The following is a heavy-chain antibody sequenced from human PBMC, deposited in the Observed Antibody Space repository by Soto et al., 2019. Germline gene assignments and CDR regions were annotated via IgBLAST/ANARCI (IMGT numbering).Heavy chain of an antibody. V-gene: IGHV4-4*02. D-gene: IGHD3-10*01. CDR1: SGSIRSSNW. CDR3: ARATMVRGVMSYYYYYYMDV. CDR2: IYHRGST. J-gene: IGHJ6*03. Sequence: QVQLQESGPGLVKPSGTLSLTCAVSSGSIRSSNWSSWVRQPPGKGLEWIGEIYHRGSTNYNPSLKSRDTISVDKSKNQFSLKLSSVTAADTAVYYCARATMVRGVMSYYYYYYMDVWGQGTTVTVSS.